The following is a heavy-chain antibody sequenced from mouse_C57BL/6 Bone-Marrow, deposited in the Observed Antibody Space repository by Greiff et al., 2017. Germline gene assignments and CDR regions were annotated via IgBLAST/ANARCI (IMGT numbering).Heavy chain of an antibody. V-gene: IGHV1-19*01. CDR1: GYTFTDYY. CDR3: ARDLGGDWYFDV. J-gene: IGHJ1*03. Sequence: EVQLQQSGPVLVKPGASVKMSCKASGYTFTDYYMNWVKQSHGKSLEWIGVINPYNGGTSYNQKFKGKATLTVDKSSSTAYMELNSLTSEDSAVYYCARDLGGDWYFDVWGTGTTVTVSS. CDR2: INPYNGGT. D-gene: IGHD4-1*01.